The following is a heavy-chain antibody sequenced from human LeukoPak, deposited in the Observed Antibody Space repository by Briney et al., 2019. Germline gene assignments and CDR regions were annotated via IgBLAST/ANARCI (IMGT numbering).Heavy chain of an antibody. CDR2: IEHDGNEK. CDR1: GFTLSSYW. Sequence: GGSLRLSCTASGFTLSSYWMSWVRQAPGKGLEWVANIEHDGNEKYYVDSVKGRFTISRDNAKNSLYLQMNSLRAEDTAVYYCARDIPTVTWGQGTLVTVSS. J-gene: IGHJ5*02. V-gene: IGHV3-7*01. D-gene: IGHD4-17*01. CDR3: ARDIPTVT.